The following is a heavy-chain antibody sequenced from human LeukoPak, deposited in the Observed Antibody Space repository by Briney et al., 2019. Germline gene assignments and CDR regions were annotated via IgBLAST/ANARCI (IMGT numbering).Heavy chain of an antibody. CDR2: ISSSSSYI. CDR1: GFTFSSYS. D-gene: IGHD5-12*01. Sequence: GGSLRLSCAASGFTFSSYSMNWVRQAPGKGLEWVSSISSSSSYIYYADSVKGRFTTSRDNAKNSLYLQMNSLRAEDTAVYYCARDEGGYDLDYYFDYWGQGTLVTVSS. CDR3: ARDEGGYDLDYYFDY. V-gene: IGHV3-21*01. J-gene: IGHJ4*02.